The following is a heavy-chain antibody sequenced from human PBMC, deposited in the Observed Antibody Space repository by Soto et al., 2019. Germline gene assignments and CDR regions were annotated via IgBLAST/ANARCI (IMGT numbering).Heavy chain of an antibody. Sequence: ASVKVSCKASGGTFSSYAISWVRQAPGQGLEWTGGIIPIFGTANYAQKFQGRVTITADKSTSTAYMELSSLRSEDTAVYYCASQADIVVVPAAHWFDPWGQGTLVTVSS. J-gene: IGHJ5*02. CDR2: IIPIFGTA. V-gene: IGHV1-69*06. CDR1: GGTFSSYA. CDR3: ASQADIVVVPAAHWFDP. D-gene: IGHD2-2*01.